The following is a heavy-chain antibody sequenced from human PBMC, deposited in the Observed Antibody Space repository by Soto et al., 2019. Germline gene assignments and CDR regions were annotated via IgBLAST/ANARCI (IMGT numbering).Heavy chain of an antibody. J-gene: IGHJ6*02. CDR3: ARDPSYGYYYYGMDV. V-gene: IGHV3-30-3*01. CDR1: GFTFSSYA. D-gene: IGHD4-17*01. CDR2: ISYDGSNK. Sequence: QVQLVESGGGVVQPGRSLRLSCAASGFTFSSYAMHWVRQAPGKGLEWVAVISYDGSNKYYADSVKGRFTISRDKSKNTLYLQMNSLRAEDTAVYYCARDPSYGYYYYGMDVWGQGTTVTVSS.